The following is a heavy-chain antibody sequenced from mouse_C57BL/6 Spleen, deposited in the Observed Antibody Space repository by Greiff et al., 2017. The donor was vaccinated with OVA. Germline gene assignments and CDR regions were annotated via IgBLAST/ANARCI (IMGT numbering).Heavy chain of an antibody. Sequence: QVQLQQSGAELVRPGASVTLSCKATGYTFTDYEMHWVKQTPVHGLEWIGAIVPETGGTAYNQKFKGKAILTADKSSSTAYMELSSLTAEDSAVYNGTRKWMYYFDDWGQGTTLTVSS. CDR2: IVPETGGT. CDR3: TRKWMYYFDD. CDR1: GYTFTDYE. J-gene: IGHJ2*01. V-gene: IGHV1-15*01. D-gene: IGHD1-3*01.